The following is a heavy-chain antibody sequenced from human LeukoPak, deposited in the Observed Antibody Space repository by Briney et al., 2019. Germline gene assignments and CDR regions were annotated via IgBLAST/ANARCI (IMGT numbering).Heavy chain of an antibody. D-gene: IGHD7-27*01. V-gene: IGHV3-33*01. J-gene: IGHJ4*02. CDR3: ARDFSGDYYFDY. Sequence: GGSLRLSCAASGYTFSANGMHWIRQAPGKGLEWVGMISYDGSEKYYGDSVKGRFTISRDDSKSTLFLQMNSLRAEDTAVYYCARDFSGDYYFDYWGQGTLVTVSS. CDR1: GYTFSANG. CDR2: ISYDGSEK.